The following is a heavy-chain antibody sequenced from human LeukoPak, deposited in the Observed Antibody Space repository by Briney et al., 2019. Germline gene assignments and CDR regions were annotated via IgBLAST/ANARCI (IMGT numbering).Heavy chain of an antibody. J-gene: IGHJ4*02. CDR1: GYTFTSYA. V-gene: IGHV1-3*01. CDR2: INAGNGNT. D-gene: IGHD3-22*01. Sequence: ASVNVSCKASGYTFTSYAMHWVRQAPGQRLEWMGWINAGNGNTKYSQKFQGRVTITRDTSASTAYMELSSLRSEDTAVYYCARARDYYDSSGYDLYFDYWGQGTLVTVSS. CDR3: ARARDYYDSSGYDLYFDY.